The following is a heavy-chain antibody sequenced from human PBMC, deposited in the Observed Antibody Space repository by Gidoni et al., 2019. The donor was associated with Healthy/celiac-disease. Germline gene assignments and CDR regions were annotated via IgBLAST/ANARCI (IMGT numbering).Heavy chain of an antibody. J-gene: IGHJ2*01. Sequence: QVQLVQSGAEVKKPGSSVKVSCKASGGTFSSYAISWVRQAPGQGLEWMGRIIPILGIANYAQKFQGRVTITADKSTSTAYMELSSLRSEDTAVYYCARDQSPVAPSYDYWYFDLWGRGTLVTVSS. D-gene: IGHD6-19*01. CDR3: ARDQSPVAPSYDYWYFDL. CDR1: GGTFSSYA. V-gene: IGHV1-69*04. CDR2: IIPILGIA.